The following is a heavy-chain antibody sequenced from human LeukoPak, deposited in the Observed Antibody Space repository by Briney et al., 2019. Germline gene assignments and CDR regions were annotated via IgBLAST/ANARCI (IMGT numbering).Heavy chain of an antibody. CDR1: GFTFSSYS. D-gene: IGHD3-22*01. Sequence: GGSLRLSCAASGFTFSSYSMNWVRQAPGKGLEGVSAISSDSIYIFYADSVKGRFTISRDNAKNSLYLQMNSLRAEDTAVYYCAKEVEYYYDSSGYLYYYYYMDVWGKGTTVTVSS. CDR3: AKEVEYYYDSSGYLYYYYYMDV. V-gene: IGHV3-21*06. J-gene: IGHJ6*03. CDR2: ISSDSIYI.